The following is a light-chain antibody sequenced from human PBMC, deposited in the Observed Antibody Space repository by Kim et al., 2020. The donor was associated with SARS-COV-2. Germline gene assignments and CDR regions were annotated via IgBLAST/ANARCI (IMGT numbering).Light chain of an antibody. J-gene: IGLJ2*01. CDR2: DVS. Sequence: QSVVTQLASVSGSPGQSITISCTGTSSDVGGYNYVSWYQQHTGKAPKLMIYDVSNRPSGVSNRFSGSKSGNTASLTISGLQAEDEADYYCSSYTSISTVVFGGGTQLPVL. CDR1: SSDVGGYNY. CDR3: SSYTSISTVV. V-gene: IGLV2-14*03.